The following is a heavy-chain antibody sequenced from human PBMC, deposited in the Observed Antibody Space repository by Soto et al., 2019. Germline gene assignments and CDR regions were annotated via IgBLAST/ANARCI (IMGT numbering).Heavy chain of an antibody. Sequence: PVWSLRLSCAASGFTFSSYAMHWVRQAPGKGLEWVAVISYDGSNKYYADSVKGRFTISRDNSKNTLYLQMNSLRAEDTAVYYCAREGTVGATNYYYYGMDVWGQGTTVTVSS. J-gene: IGHJ6*02. D-gene: IGHD1-26*01. CDR1: GFTFSSYA. V-gene: IGHV3-30-3*01. CDR3: AREGTVGATNYYYYGMDV. CDR2: ISYDGSNK.